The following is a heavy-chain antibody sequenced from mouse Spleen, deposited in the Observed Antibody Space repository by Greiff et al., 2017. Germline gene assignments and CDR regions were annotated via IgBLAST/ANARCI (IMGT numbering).Heavy chain of an antibody. CDR2: INPNNGGT. CDR3: ARPVYYDYPYYYAMDY. D-gene: IGHD2-4*01. V-gene: IGHV1-18*01. CDR1: GYTFTDYN. Sequence: EVQGVESGPELVKPGASVKIPCKASGYTFTDYNMDWVKQSHGKSLEWIGDINPNNGGTIYNQKFKGKATLTVDKSSSTAYMELRSLTSEDTAVYYCARPVYYDYPYYYAMDYWGQGTSVTVSS. J-gene: IGHJ4*01.